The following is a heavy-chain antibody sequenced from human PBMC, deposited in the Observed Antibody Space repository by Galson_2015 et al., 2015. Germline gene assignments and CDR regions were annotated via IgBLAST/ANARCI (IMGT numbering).Heavy chain of an antibody. J-gene: IGHJ4*02. CDR2: IIPIFGTA. D-gene: IGHD5-12*01. V-gene: IGHV1-69*13. CDR1: GGTFSSYA. Sequence: SVKVSCKASGGTFSSYAISWVRQAPGQGLEWMGGIIPIFGTANYAQKFQGRVTITADESTSTAYMELSSLRSEDTAVYYCASAAVWLRLSNFDYWRQGTLVTVSS. CDR3: ASAAVWLRLSNFDY.